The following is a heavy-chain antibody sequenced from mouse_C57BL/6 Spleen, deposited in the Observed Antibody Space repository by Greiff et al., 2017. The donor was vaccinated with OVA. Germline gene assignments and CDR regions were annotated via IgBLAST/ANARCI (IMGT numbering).Heavy chain of an antibody. CDR1: GYTFTSYA. D-gene: IGHD4-1*01. J-gene: IGHJ3*01. CDR3: ARLGRGCAY. CDR2: IYPRAGST. Sequence: VQLQQSGPELVKPGASVKLSCKASGYTFTSYAINWVKQRPGQGLEWIGWIYPRAGSTKYNEKFKGQATLTVDTSSSTAYMELHSLTSEDSAVYFCARLGRGCAYWGQGTLVTVSA. V-gene: IGHV1-85*01.